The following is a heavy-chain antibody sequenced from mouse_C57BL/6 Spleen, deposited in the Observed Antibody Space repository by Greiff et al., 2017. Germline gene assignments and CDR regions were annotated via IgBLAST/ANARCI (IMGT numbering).Heavy chain of an antibody. V-gene: IGHV1-52*01. D-gene: IGHD2-3*01. CDR2: IDPSDSET. J-gene: IGHJ2*01. CDR1: GYTFTSYW. Sequence: QVQLQQPGAELVRPGSSVKLSCKASGYTFTSYWMHWVKQRPIQGLEWIGNIDPSDSETHYTQKFKDKATLTVDKSSSTAYMQLSSLTSEDSAVYYCARYNYDGYYFDYWGQGTTLTVSS. CDR3: ARYNYDGYYFDY.